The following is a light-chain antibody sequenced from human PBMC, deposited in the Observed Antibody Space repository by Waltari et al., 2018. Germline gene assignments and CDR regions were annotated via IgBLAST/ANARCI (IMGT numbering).Light chain of an antibody. CDR1: QSIITW. J-gene: IGKJ2*03. CDR3: QQYYYYNS. Sequence: DIQMTQSPSTLSASVGDRVTISCRASQSIITWLAWYQQQPGKAPNLLIYQASTLQSGFPARFSGSGSGTEFTLTISSLQPDDSATYYCQQYYYYNSFGQGTKLEIQ. V-gene: IGKV1-5*03. CDR2: QAS.